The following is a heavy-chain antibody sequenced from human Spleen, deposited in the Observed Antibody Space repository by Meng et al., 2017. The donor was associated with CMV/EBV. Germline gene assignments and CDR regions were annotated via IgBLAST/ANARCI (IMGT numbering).Heavy chain of an antibody. V-gene: IGHV4-4*07. CDR3: ASGSPGAHDY. J-gene: IGHJ4*02. D-gene: IGHD1-26*01. CDR1: GSFISRCN. Sequence: HVRLEGRGPGLAKPSETMASSDTVTGSFISRCNQSWSQEPAGKGLECIGRIYTSGTTNYKPSVKSRVTMSIDTAKNQFSLKLSSVTAADTAVYYCASGSPGAHDYWGQGTLVTVSS. CDR2: IYTSGTT.